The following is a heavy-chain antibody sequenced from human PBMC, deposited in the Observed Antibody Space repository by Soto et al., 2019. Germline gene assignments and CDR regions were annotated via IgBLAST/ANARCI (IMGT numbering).Heavy chain of an antibody. D-gene: IGHD1-1*01. J-gene: IGHJ4*02. CDR1: GYTFTSYY. CDR2: INPSGGNT. CDR3: ARSNWNDVSYFDY. V-gene: IGHV1-46*03. Sequence: GASVKVSCKASGYTFTSYYFHWVRQAPGQGLEWVGLINPSGGNTTYARKFQGRVTMTRDTSTSTVYMELSSLRSEDTAVYFCARSNWNDVSYFDYWGQGTLVTVSS.